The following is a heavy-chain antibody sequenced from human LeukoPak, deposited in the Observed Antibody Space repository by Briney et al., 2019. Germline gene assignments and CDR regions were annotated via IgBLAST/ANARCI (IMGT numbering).Heavy chain of an antibody. CDR2: INHSGST. Sequence: SETLSLTCAVYGGSFSGYYWSWIRQPPGKGLEWIGEINHSGSTNYNPSLKSRVTISVDTSKNQFSLKLSSVTAADTAVYHCARGIAAAGILNKYYYYYYGMDVWGQGTTVTVSS. CDR3: ARGIAAAGILNKYYYYYYGMDV. D-gene: IGHD6-13*01. J-gene: IGHJ6*02. V-gene: IGHV4-34*01. CDR1: GGSFSGYY.